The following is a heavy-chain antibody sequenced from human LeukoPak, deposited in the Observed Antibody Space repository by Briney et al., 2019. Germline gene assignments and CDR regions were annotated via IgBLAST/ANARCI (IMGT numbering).Heavy chain of an antibody. D-gene: IGHD3-10*01. CDR3: ESELPTSGSGADY. J-gene: IGHJ4*02. V-gene: IGHV3-30-3*01. Sequence: PGGSLRLSCAASGFTFSSYAMHWVRQAPGKGLEWVAVISYDGSNKYYADSVKGRFTISRDNSKNTLYLQMNSLRAEDTAVYYCESELPTSGSGADYWGQGTLVTVSS. CDR2: ISYDGSNK. CDR1: GFTFSSYA.